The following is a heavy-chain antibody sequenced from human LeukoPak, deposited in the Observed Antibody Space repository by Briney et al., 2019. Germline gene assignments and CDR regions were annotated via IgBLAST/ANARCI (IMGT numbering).Heavy chain of an antibody. Sequence: PGGSLRLSCAASGFNFNNAWMTWVRQAPGKGLEWVGHITSNTDGGTTDYGAPVKGRFSFSRDDSKNTVYLQMNNLKTEDTAVYYCATPPGYYATAPLDYWGQGTLVTVSS. CDR3: ATPPGYYATAPLDY. J-gene: IGHJ4*02. CDR2: ITSNTDGGTT. D-gene: IGHD3-10*01. CDR1: GFNFNNAW. V-gene: IGHV3-15*01.